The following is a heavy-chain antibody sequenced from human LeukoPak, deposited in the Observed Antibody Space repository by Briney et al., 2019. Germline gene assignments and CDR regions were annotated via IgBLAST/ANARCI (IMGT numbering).Heavy chain of an antibody. Sequence: SGPVLVKPTEILTLTCTVSGFSLSNARMGVSWIRQPPGKALEWLAHIFSNDEKSYSTSLNGRLTISKDTSKSQVVLTMTNMDPVDTATYYCARTRGYCSSTSCYAPYYYYYGMDVWGQGTTVTVSS. J-gene: IGHJ6*02. CDR3: ARTRGYCSSTSCYAPYYYYYGMDV. D-gene: IGHD2-2*01. V-gene: IGHV2-26*01. CDR2: IFSNDEK. CDR1: GFSLSNARMG.